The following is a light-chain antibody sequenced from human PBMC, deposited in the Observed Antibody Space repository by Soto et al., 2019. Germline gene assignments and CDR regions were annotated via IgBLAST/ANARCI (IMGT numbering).Light chain of an antibody. CDR2: EVN. J-gene: IGLJ1*01. Sequence: QSVLTQPPSASGSPGQSIAISCTGTSSDVGGYNYVSWYQQHPGKAPKLMVYEVNKRPSGVPDRFSGSKSGNTASLTVSGVDAEDYSYYYCSTYACSSNVFGTGTKVTVL. CDR1: SSDVGGYNY. CDR3: STYACSSNV. V-gene: IGLV2-8*01.